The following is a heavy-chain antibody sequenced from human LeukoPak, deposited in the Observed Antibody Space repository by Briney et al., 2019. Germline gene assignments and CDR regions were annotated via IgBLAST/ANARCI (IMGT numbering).Heavy chain of an antibody. CDR3: TKFYYEVLTGYRGMDV. D-gene: IGHD3-9*01. J-gene: IGHJ6*02. Sequence: GGSLRLSCAASGFTFSASAIHWVRQASGEGLWWVGRIRSKADDFATAYAASVKGRFLISRDDSKNTAYLQMNSLKTDDTAVYYCTKFYYEVLTGYRGMDVWGQGATVTVSS. V-gene: IGHV3-73*01. CDR2: IRSKADDFAT. CDR1: GFTFSASA.